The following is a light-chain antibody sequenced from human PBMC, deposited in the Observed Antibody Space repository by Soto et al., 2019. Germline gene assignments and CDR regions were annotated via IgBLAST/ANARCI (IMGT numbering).Light chain of an antibody. CDR1: SSNIGSNN. J-gene: IGLJ2*01. V-gene: IGLV1-44*01. CDR2: SNN. Sequence: QSVLTQPPSASGTPGQRVTISCSGSSSNIGSNNVNWYQQLQGTAPKLLIYSNNQRPSGVPDRVSVSKSGTSASLAISGLQSEDEADYYCAAWDDSLNGHVVFGGGTKVTVL. CDR3: AAWDDSLNGHVV.